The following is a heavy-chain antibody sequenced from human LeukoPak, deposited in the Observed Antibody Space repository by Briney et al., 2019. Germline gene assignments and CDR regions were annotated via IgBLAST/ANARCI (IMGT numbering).Heavy chain of an antibody. D-gene: IGHD6-6*01. CDR2: INHSGST. J-gene: IGHJ4*02. Sequence: SETLSLTCAVYGGSFSGYYWSWIRQPPGKGLEWIGEINHSGSTNYNPSLKSRVTISVDTSKNQFSLKLSSVTAADTAVYYCARRMYSGSLDYWGQGTLVTVSS. V-gene: IGHV4-34*01. CDR1: GGSFSGYY. CDR3: ARRMYSGSLDY.